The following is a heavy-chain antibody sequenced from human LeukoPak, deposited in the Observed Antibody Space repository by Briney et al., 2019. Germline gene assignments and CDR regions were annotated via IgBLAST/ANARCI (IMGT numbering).Heavy chain of an antibody. CDR1: GFTFSTSS. V-gene: IGHV3-48*01. CDR2: ISSSSSTI. J-gene: IGHJ4*02. Sequence: PGGSLRLSCAASGFTFSTSSMNWVRHAPGKGLEWISYISSSSSTIYYADSVKGRFIISRDNAKDSLYLQMNSLRAEDAAVYYCVSDYWGQGTLVTVSS. CDR3: VSDY.